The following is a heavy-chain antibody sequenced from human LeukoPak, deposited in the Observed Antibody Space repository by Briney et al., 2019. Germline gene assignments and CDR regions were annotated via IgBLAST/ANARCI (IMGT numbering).Heavy chain of an antibody. J-gene: IGHJ6*03. CDR1: GFTFSNYW. V-gene: IGHV3-7*01. CDR2: IKQDGSEK. D-gene: IGHD3-3*01. CDR3: ARDNGVVHGVYYMDV. Sequence: GGSLRLSCAASGFTFSNYWMTWVRQAPGKGLEWVADIKQDGSEKLYVNSVRGRLTISRDNAKMSLFLQMNSLGAEDTAVYYCARDNGVVHGVYYMDVWGKGTTVTVS.